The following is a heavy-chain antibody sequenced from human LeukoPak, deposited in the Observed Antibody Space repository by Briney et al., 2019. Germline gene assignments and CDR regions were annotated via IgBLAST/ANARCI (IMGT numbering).Heavy chain of an antibody. CDR3: ARVRAFLGQYSSSWPLYYYYGMDV. J-gene: IGHJ6*02. D-gene: IGHD6-13*01. CDR2: IYYSGST. V-gene: IGHV4-39*01. Sequence: SETLSLTCTVSGGSISSSSYYWGWIRQPPGKGLEWIGSIYYSGSTYYNPSLKSRVTISVDTSKNQFSLKLSSVAAADTAVYYCARVRAFLGQYSSSWPLYYYYGMDVWGQGTTVTVSS. CDR1: GGSISSSSYY.